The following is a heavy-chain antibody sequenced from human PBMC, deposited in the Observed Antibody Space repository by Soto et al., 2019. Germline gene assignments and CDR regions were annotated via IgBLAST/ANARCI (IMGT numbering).Heavy chain of an antibody. J-gene: IGHJ4*02. Sequence: GGSLRLSCAASGFTFSSYAMHWVRQAPGKGLEWVAVISYDGSNKYYADSVKGRFTISRDNSKNTLYLQMNSLRAEDTAVYYCGVNLGSSGSLGWGQGTLVTVS. CDR2: ISYDGSNK. CDR1: GFTFSSYA. CDR3: GVNLGSSGSLG. D-gene: IGHD3-22*01. V-gene: IGHV3-30-3*01.